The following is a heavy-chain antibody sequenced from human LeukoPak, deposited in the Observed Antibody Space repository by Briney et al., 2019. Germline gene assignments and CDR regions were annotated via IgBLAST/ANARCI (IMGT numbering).Heavy chain of an antibody. D-gene: IGHD3-3*01. Sequence: PGGSLRLSCAASGFTFSSYAMHWVRQAPGKGLEWVAVISYDGSKIYHADSVKGRFTISRDNSNKMQYLEMDSLRADDTAVYYCARGGDFWSGYKTHEYGLDVWGQGTTVTVSS. V-gene: IGHV3-30-3*01. CDR3: ARGGDFWSGYKTHEYGLDV. CDR1: GFTFSSYA. J-gene: IGHJ6*02. CDR2: ISYDGSKI.